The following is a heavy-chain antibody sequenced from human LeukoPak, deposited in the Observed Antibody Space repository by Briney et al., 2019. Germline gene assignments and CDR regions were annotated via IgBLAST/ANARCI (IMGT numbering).Heavy chain of an antibody. V-gene: IGHV3-21*04. CDR1: GFTFSSYS. CDR2: ISSSSTDI. D-gene: IGHD2-2*01. J-gene: IGHJ4*02. CDR3: ARGLGYCSSSSCQRTLDY. Sequence: GGSLRLSCAASGFTFSSYSMNWVRQAPGKGLVWVSSISSSSTDIYYADSVKGRFTISRDNSKNMLYLQMNSLRTEDTAVYYCARGLGYCSSSSCQRTLDYWGQGTLVTVSS.